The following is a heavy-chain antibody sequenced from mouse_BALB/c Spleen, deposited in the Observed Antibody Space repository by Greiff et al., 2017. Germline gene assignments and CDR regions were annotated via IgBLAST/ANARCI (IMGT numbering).Heavy chain of an antibody. D-gene: IGHD2-4*01. V-gene: IGHV1-9*01. CDR1: GYTFSSYW. CDR2: ILPGSGST. J-gene: IGHJ2*01. CDR3: ARGDVITTGFDY. Sequence: QVQLQQSGAELMKPGASVKISCKATGYTFSSYWIEWVKQRPGHGLEWIGEILPGSGSTNYNEKFKGKATFTADTSSNTAYMQLSSLTSEDSAVYYCARGDVITTGFDYWGQGTTLTVSS.